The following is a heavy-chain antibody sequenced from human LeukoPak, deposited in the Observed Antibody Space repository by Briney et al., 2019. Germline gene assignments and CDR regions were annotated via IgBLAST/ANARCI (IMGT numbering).Heavy chain of an antibody. D-gene: IGHD2-2*01. Sequence: GGSLRLSCAASGFTFSSYGMHWVRQAPGKGLEWVAVISFDGSNKYYADSVKGRFTISRDNSKNTLYLQMNSLRAEDTAVYYCAKAAYDCSSTSCYGPGGFDPWGQGTLVTVSS. J-gene: IGHJ5*02. CDR3: AKAAYDCSSTSCYGPGGFDP. V-gene: IGHV3-30*18. CDR1: GFTFSSYG. CDR2: ISFDGSNK.